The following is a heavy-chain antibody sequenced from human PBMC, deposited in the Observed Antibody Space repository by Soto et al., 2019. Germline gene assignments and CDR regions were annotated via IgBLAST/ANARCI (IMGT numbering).Heavy chain of an antibody. CDR1: GFTFSSYA. D-gene: IGHD6-19*01. CDR3: AKDVRAVASKLSRPYYYYGMDV. J-gene: IGHJ6*02. V-gene: IGHV3-23*01. Sequence: PGGSLRLSSAASGFTFSSYAMSWVRQAPGKGLEWVSAISGSGGSTYYADSVKGRFTISRDNSKNTLYLQMNSLRAEDTAVYYCAKDVRAVASKLSRPYYYYGMDVWGQGTTVTVSS. CDR2: ISGSGGST.